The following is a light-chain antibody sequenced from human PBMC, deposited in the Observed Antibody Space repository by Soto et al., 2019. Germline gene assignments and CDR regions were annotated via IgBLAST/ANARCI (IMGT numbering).Light chain of an antibody. J-gene: IGLJ2*01. CDR2: YEI. Sequence: SSVLTQPPSVSVAPGKTAKITCGGNNIGSKSVHWYQQKSGQAPVLVIYYEIDRPSGIPERFSGSNSGNTATLTISRVEAGDEADYYCHVWDSDRDHPVFGGGTKLTVL. V-gene: IGLV3-21*04. CDR1: NIGSKS. CDR3: HVWDSDRDHPV.